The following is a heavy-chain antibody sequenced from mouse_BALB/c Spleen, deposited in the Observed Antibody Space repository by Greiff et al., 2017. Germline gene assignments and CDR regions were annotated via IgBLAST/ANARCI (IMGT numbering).Heavy chain of an antibody. Sequence: QVQLQQPGAELVKPGASVKLSCKASGYTFTSYYMYWVKQRPGQGLEWIGGINPSNGGTNFNEKFKSKATLTVDKSSSTAYMQLSSLTSEDYAVYYCTRVGYYGNYEDYWGQGTTLTVSS. V-gene: IGHV1S81*02. CDR3: TRVGYYGNYEDY. J-gene: IGHJ2*01. CDR2: INPSNGGT. D-gene: IGHD2-1*01. CDR1: GYTFTSYY.